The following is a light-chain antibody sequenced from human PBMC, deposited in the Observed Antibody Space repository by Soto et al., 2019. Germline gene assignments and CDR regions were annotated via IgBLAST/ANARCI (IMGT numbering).Light chain of an antibody. V-gene: IGLV2-18*02. CDR2: DVT. CDR1: SSDVGAYNR. J-gene: IGLJ1*01. CDR3: GSITRSSTSV. Sequence: QSALTQPPSVSASPGQSVTIPCTATSSDVGAYNRVSWYQQYPGTPPKLMIYDVTKRPSGVSNRFSGSKSGNTASLTISGIQAEDEGDYYCGSITRSSTSVFGTGTKVTVL.